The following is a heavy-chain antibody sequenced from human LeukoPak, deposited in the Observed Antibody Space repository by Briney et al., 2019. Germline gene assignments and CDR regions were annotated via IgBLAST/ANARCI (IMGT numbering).Heavy chain of an antibody. J-gene: IGHJ4*02. D-gene: IGHD6-13*01. V-gene: IGHV1-46*01. CDR1: GYTFTSYY. Sequence: ASVKVSCKASGYTFTSYYMHWVRQAPGQGLEWMGIINPSGGSTSYAQKLQGRVTMTTDTSTSTAYMELRSLRSDDTAVYYCARASSSWYEDYWGQGTLVTVSS. CDR3: ARASSSWYEDY. CDR2: INPSGGST.